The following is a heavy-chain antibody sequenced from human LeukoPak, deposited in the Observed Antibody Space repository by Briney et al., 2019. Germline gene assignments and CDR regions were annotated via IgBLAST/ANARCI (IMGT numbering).Heavy chain of an antibody. CDR2: ISSSSSYI. CDR3: ARDPPTYYYDSSGYFS. D-gene: IGHD3-22*01. J-gene: IGHJ3*01. CDR1: GFTFSSYS. Sequence: TGGSLRLSCAASGFTFSSYSMNWVRQAPGKGLEWVSSISSSSSYIYYADSVKGRFTISRDNAKNSLYLQMNSLRAEDTAVYYCARDPPTYYYDSSGYFSWGQGTMVTVSS. V-gene: IGHV3-21*01.